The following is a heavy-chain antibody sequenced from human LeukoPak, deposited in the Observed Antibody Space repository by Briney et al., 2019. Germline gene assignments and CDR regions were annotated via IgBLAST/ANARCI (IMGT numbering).Heavy chain of an antibody. V-gene: IGHV5-51*01. J-gene: IGHJ4*02. D-gene: IGHD3-22*01. CDR2: IYPGDSDT. CDR1: GYSFTSYW. Sequence: GESLKISCKGPGYSFTSYWIGWVRQMPGKGLEWMGIIYPGDSDTRYSPSFQGQVTISADKSISTAYLQWSSLKASDTAMYYCARPDYYDSSGYYYEGDYWGQGTLVTVSS. CDR3: ARPDYYDSSGYYYEGDY.